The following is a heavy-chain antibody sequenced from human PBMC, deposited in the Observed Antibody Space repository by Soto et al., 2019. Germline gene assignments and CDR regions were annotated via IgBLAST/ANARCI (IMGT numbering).Heavy chain of an antibody. V-gene: IGHV4-31*03. CDR1: GGSISSGGYY. J-gene: IGHJ3*02. CDR2: IYYSGST. Sequence: PSETLSLTCTVSGGSISSGGYYWSWIRQHPGKGLEWIGYIYYSGSTYYNPSLKSRATISVDTSKNQFSLKLSSVTAADTAVYYCARGMHLDYYDSRDAFDIWGQGTMVTVSS. D-gene: IGHD3-22*01. CDR3: ARGMHLDYYDSRDAFDI.